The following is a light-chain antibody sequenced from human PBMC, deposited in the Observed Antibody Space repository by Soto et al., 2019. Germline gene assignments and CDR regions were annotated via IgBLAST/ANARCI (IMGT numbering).Light chain of an antibody. J-gene: IGKJ1*01. CDR2: DAS. Sequence: EIVLTQSPGTLSLSPGERATLSCGTSQSLVTNYLAWYQQKPGQAPRLLIYDASSRATGIPDRFSGSGSGTEFTLTISRLEPEDFALYFCQQYDTSPWTFGQGTKVDIK. V-gene: IGKV3-20*01. CDR1: QSLVTNY. CDR3: QQYDTSPWT.